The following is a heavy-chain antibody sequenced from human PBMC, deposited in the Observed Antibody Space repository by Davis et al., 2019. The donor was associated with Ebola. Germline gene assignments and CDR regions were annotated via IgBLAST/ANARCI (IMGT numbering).Heavy chain of an antibody. CDR2: INHSGST. D-gene: IGHD1-26*01. CDR1: GGSFSGYY. J-gene: IGHJ5*02. V-gene: IGHV4-34*01. Sequence: PSGSLRLSCAVYGGSFSGYYWSWIRQPPGKRLEWIGEINHSGSTNYNPSLKSRVTISVDTSKNQFSLKLSSVTAADTAVYYCARCGPLVGATMCWFDPWGQGTLVTVSS. CDR3: ARCGPLVGATMCWFDP.